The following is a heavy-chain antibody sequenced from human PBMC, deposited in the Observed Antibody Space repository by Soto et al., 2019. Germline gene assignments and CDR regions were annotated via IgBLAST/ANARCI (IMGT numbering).Heavy chain of an antibody. Sequence: ASGKVCCKASGYTFTSYGISWVRQAPGQGLEWMGWISAYNGNTNYAQKLQGRVTMTTDTSTSTAYMELRSLRSDDTAVYYCARDPNPNGYSYGRYYFYRIDVWGHGTNVTASS. D-gene: IGHD5-18*01. CDR1: GYTFTSYG. V-gene: IGHV1-18*04. J-gene: IGHJ6*02. CDR3: ARDPNPNGYSYGRYYFYRIDV. CDR2: ISAYNGNT.